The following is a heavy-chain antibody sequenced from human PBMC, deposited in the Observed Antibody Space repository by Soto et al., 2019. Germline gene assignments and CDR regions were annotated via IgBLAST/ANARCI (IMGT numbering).Heavy chain of an antibody. V-gene: IGHV4-31*03. CDR3: ARVRFLEWFGYAFDI. J-gene: IGHJ3*02. D-gene: IGHD3-3*01. CDR2: IYYSGST. CDR1: GGSISSGGYY. Sequence: TLSLTCTVSGGSISSGGYYWSWIRQHPGKGLEWIGYIYYSGSTYYNPSLKSRVTISVDTSKNQFSLKLSSVTAADTAVYYCARVRFLEWFGYAFDIWGQGTMVTVSS.